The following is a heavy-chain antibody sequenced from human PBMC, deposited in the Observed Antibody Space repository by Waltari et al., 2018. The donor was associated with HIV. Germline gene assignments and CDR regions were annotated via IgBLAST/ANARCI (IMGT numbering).Heavy chain of an antibody. J-gene: IGHJ3*02. V-gene: IGHV4-38-2*02. CDR1: GYSLSSGYY. CDR3: ASLDTAVGYDAFDI. CDR2: LDHSGSI. D-gene: IGHD5-18*01. Sequence: QMQMQESGPGLVTSSETLSLTCTVSGYSLSSGYYLAWIRQPPGKGLEWLGTLDHSGSIYHNPSLKSRLTISVDTSNNQFSLKLTSVTAADTAVYFCASLDTAVGYDAFDIWGQGTMVTVSS.